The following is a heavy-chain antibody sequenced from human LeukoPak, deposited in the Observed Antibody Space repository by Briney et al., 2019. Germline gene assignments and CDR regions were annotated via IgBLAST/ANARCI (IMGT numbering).Heavy chain of an antibody. CDR2: IYYSGST. J-gene: IGHJ4*02. CDR1: GGSISSYY. Sequence: SETLSLTCTVSGGSISSYYWSWIRQPPGKGLEWIGYIYYSGSTNYNPSLKSRVTISVDTSKNQFSLKLSSVTAADTAVYYCARSGGGGEYYYGLGSYYPFDYWGQGTLVTVSS. V-gene: IGHV4-59*08. D-gene: IGHD3-10*01. CDR3: ARSGGGGEYYYGLGSYYPFDY.